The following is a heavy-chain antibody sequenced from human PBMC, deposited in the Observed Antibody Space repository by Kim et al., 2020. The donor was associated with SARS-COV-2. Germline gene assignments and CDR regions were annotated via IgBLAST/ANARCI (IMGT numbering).Heavy chain of an antibody. D-gene: IGHD4-17*01. CDR3: AREDYGDYVGDTGMDV. Sequence: GWSLRLSCAASGFTFSNYSMNWVRQAPGKGLEWVSSIRSTSYIYNADSVKGRFTISRDNAKNSLYLQMSSLRAEDTAVYYCAREDYGDYVGDTGMDVWG. V-gene: IGHV3-21*01. CDR1: GFTFSNYS. J-gene: IGHJ6*02. CDR2: IRSTSYI.